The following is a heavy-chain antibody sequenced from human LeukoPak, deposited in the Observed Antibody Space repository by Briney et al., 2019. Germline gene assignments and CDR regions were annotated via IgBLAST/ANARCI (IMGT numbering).Heavy chain of an antibody. V-gene: IGHV4-34*01. D-gene: IGHD1-1*01. CDR1: GGSFSGYY. CDR3: ARRLGYTLGY. Sequence: SETLSLTCAVYGGSFSGYYWSWIRQPPGKGLEWIGEINHSGSTNYNPSLKSRVTISVDTSKNQFSLKLSSVTAADTAVYYCARRLGYTLGYWGQGTLVTVSS. CDR2: INHSGST. J-gene: IGHJ4*02.